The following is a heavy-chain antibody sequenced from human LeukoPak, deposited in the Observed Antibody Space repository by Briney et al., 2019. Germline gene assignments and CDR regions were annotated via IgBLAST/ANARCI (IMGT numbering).Heavy chain of an antibody. V-gene: IGHV1-2*02. Sequence: ASVKVSCKASGYTFTGYYMHWVRQAPGQGLEWMGWINPNNGGTNYAQKFQGRVTMTRDTSISTAYMELSRLRSDDTAVYYCARDREDILTGYDYWGQGTLVTDSS. D-gene: IGHD3-9*01. CDR2: INPNNGGT. J-gene: IGHJ4*02. CDR3: ARDREDILTGYDY. CDR1: GYTFTGYY.